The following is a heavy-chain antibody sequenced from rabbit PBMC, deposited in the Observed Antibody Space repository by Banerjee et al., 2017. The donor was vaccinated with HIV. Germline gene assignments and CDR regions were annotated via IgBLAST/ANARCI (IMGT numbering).Heavy chain of an antibody. CDR3: ARVTDDYGDYTRLDL. CDR1: GFDFSSYY. Sequence: QLKESGGGLVQPGGSLKLSCKASGFDFSSYYMSWVRQAPGKGLEWIGYIDPVFGSTYYASWVNGRFTISSHNAQNTLYLQLNSLTAADTATYFCARVTDDYGDYTRLDLWGQGTLVTVS. D-gene: IGHD2-1*01. CDR2: IDPVFGST. J-gene: IGHJ3*01. V-gene: IGHV1S7*01.